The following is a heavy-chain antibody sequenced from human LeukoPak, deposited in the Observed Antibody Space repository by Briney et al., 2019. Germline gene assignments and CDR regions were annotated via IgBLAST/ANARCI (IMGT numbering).Heavy chain of an antibody. CDR2: ISYDGSNK. CDR3: ARDPGSLPFDY. CDR1: GXTFSSYA. D-gene: IGHD3-10*01. J-gene: IGHJ4*02. Sequence: PGGSLRLSCAASGXTFSSYAMHWVRQAPGKGLEWVAVISYDGSNKYYADSVKGRFTISRDNSKNTLYLQMNSLRAEDTAVYYCARDPGSLPFDYWGQGTLVTVSS. V-gene: IGHV3-30-3*01.